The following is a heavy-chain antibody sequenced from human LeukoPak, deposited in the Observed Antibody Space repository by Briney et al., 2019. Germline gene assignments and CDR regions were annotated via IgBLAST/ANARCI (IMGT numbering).Heavy chain of an antibody. Sequence: ASVKVSCKASGYTFTDYYIHWVRRAPGQGLEWMGRINPNSGGANYAQNFQGTVIMTRDTSITTAYMELTSLRSDDTALYYCARAPGKDCTGGSCYSLPYYWGQGTLATVSS. D-gene: IGHD2-15*01. CDR2: INPNSGGA. CDR3: ARAPGKDCTGGSCYSLPYY. V-gene: IGHV1-2*06. CDR1: GYTFTDYY. J-gene: IGHJ4*02.